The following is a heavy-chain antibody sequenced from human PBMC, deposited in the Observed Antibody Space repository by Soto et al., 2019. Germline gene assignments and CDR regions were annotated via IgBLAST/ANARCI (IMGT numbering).Heavy chain of an antibody. J-gene: IGHJ4*02. Sequence: VQLVESGGGLVQPGGSLRLSCAASGFTFSSYWMSWVRQAPGKGLEWVANIKQDGSEKYYVDSVKGRFTISRDNAKNSLYLQMNSLRAEDTAVYYCARDSGYCSGGSCYYFDYWGQGTLVTVSS. V-gene: IGHV3-7*01. CDR3: ARDSGYCSGGSCYYFDY. CDR2: IKQDGSEK. CDR1: GFTFSSYW. D-gene: IGHD2-15*01.